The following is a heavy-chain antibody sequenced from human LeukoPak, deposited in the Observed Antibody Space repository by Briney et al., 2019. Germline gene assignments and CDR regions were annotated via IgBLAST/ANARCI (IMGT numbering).Heavy chain of an antibody. CDR2: ISSSGSTI. D-gene: IGHD3-9*01. Sequence: GGSLRLSCAASGFTFSSYEMNWVRQAPGKGLEWVSYISSSGSTIYYADSVKGRFTISRDNAKNSLYLQMNSLRAEDTAVYYCARNPPGIYDILTGSYDGYFDYWGQGTLVTVS. V-gene: IGHV3-48*03. J-gene: IGHJ4*02. CDR3: ARNPPGIYDILTGSYDGYFDY. CDR1: GFTFSSYE.